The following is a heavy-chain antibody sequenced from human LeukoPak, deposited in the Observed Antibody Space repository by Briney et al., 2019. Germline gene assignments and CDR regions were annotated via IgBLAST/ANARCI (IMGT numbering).Heavy chain of an antibody. V-gene: IGHV1-69*04. Sequence: SVKVSCKASGGTFSSYAISWVRQAPGQGLEWMGRIIPVFGIANYAQKFQGRVTITADKSTSTAYMELSSLRSEDTAVYYCARACSGGSCPIDYWGQGTLVTVSS. CDR2: IIPVFGIA. CDR3: ARACSGGSCPIDY. D-gene: IGHD2-15*01. CDR1: GGTFSSYA. J-gene: IGHJ4*02.